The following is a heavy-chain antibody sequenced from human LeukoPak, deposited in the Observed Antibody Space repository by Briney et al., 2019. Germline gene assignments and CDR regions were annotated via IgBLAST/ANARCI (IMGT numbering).Heavy chain of an antibody. CDR2: LNSDGSST. Sequence: GGSLRLSCAASGFTFSNYWMHWVRQGPGKGLVWVSRLNSDGSSTSYADSVKGRFTISRDNAKNSLFLQMDSLRAEDTALYYCTRGSYGDYGYWGQGTLVTVSS. CDR1: GFTFSNYW. J-gene: IGHJ4*02. V-gene: IGHV3-74*01. D-gene: IGHD4-17*01. CDR3: TRGSYGDYGY.